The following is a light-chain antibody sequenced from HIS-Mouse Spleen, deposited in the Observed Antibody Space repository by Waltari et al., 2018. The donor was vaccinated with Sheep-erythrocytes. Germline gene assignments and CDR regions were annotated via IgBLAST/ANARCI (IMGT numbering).Light chain of an antibody. CDR1: SSDVGGSNY. J-gene: IGLJ3*02. CDR2: EVS. CDR3: SSYAGSNNWV. Sequence: QSALTQPPSASGSPGQSVTIPCTGTSSDVGGSNYVSWYQQPPGKAPKLMIYEVSKRPSGVPDRFSGSKSGNTASLTVSGLQAEDEADYYCSSYAGSNNWVFGGGTKLTVL. V-gene: IGLV2-8*01.